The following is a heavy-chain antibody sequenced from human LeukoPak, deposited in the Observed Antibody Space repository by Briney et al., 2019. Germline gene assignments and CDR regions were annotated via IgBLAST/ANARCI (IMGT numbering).Heavy chain of an antibody. V-gene: IGHV3-23*01. CDR3: AKGFRVVQASYYYYGMDV. CDR1: GGSFSGYY. D-gene: IGHD3-3*01. J-gene: IGHJ6*02. Sequence: ETLSLTCAVYGGSFSGYYWSWVRQAPGKGLEWVSAISGSGGSTYYADSVKGRFTISRDNSKNTLYLQMNSLRAEDTAVYYCAKGFRVVQASYYYYGMDVWGQGTTVTVSS. CDR2: ISGSGGST.